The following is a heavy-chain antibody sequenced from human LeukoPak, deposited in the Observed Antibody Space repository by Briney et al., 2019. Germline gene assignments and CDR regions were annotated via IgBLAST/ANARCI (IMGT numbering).Heavy chain of an antibody. V-gene: IGHV4-59*01. D-gene: IGHD1-7*01. CDR1: GGSISSYY. J-gene: IGHJ6*03. CDR2: IYYSGST. Sequence: PSETLSLTCTVSGGSISSYYWSWIRQPPGKGLEWIGYIYYSGSTNYNPSLKSRVTISVDTPKNQFSLKLSSVTAADTAVYYCARIYITGTTLWSSYYYYYMDVWGKGTTVTVSS. CDR3: ARIYITGTTLWSSYYYYYMDV.